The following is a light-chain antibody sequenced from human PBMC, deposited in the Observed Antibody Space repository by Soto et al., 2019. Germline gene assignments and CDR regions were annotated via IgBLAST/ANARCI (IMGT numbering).Light chain of an antibody. CDR1: QGISNY. J-gene: IGKJ4*01. CDR2: YSS. Sequence: DIQMTQSPSSLSASVGDRVTITCRASQGISNYLAWYQQKPGKAPKRLIYYSSTLQSGVQSRFSGSGSGTDFTLTISSLQAEDVAPSYCQNYYSAPLTFGGGTRVQIK. CDR3: QNYYSAPLT. V-gene: IGKV1-27*01.